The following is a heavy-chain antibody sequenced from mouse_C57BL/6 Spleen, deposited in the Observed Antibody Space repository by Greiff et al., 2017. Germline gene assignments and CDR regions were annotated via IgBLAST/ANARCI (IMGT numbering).Heavy chain of an antibody. Sequence: LLESGPELVKPGASVKISCKASGYAFSSSWMNWVKQRPGKGLEWIGRIYPGDGDTNYNGKFKGKATLTADKSSSTAYMQLSSLTSEDSAVYFCARGGYYTYWGQGTLVTVSA. CDR2: IYPGDGDT. CDR3: ARGGYYTY. CDR1: GYAFSSSW. D-gene: IGHD2-3*01. V-gene: IGHV1-82*01. J-gene: IGHJ3*01.